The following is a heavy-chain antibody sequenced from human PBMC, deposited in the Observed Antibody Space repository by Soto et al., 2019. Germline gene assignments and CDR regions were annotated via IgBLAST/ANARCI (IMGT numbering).Heavy chain of an antibody. J-gene: IGHJ4*02. CDR1: GYTFTFYS. CDR3: ASSYGSGYRAFDY. CDR2: INPILSMS. V-gene: IGHV1-69*02. Sequence: ASVKVSCKASGYTFTFYSSNWVRQAPGLGLEWMGRINPILSMSNYAQRFQGRVTMTADKSTSTAYMELSSLRSEDTATYYCASSYGSGYRAFDYWGQGALVTVSS. D-gene: IGHD3-10*01.